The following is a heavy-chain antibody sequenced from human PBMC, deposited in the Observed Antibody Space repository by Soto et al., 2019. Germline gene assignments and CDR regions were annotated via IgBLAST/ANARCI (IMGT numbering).Heavy chain of an antibody. CDR2: ISAYNGNT. J-gene: IGHJ6*03. V-gene: IGHV1-18*01. CDR3: ARATYDILTVPRTYYYCYYMDV. D-gene: IGHD3-9*01. CDR1: GYTFTSYG. Sequence: ASVKVSCKASGYTFTSYGISWVRQAPGQGLEWMGWISAYNGNTNYAQKLQGRVTMTTDTSTSTAYMELRSLRSDDTAVYYCARATYDILTVPRTYYYCYYMDVWGKGTTVTVSS.